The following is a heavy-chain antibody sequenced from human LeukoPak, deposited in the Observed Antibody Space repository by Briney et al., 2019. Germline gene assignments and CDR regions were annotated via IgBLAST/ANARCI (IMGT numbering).Heavy chain of an antibody. D-gene: IGHD5-18*01. CDR3: ARDLRGHSLWGHWFDP. J-gene: IGHJ5*02. CDR1: GFPFSSYS. V-gene: IGHV3-48*01. CDR2: ISSSRTT. Sequence: GGSLRLSCAASGFPFSSYSMNWVRQAPGEGLEWVPYISSSRTTSYADSVKGRFTISRDNAKNSLYLQMNSLRAEDTAVYYCARDLRGHSLWGHWFDPWGQGTLVTVSS.